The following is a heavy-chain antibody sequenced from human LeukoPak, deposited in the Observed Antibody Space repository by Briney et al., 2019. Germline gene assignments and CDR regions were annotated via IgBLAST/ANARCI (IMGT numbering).Heavy chain of an antibody. D-gene: IGHD1-26*01. CDR2: IYHSGST. Sequence: EXLSLTCAVSGYSISSGYYWGWIRQPPGKGLEWIGSIYHSGSTYYNPSLKSRVTISVDTSKNQFSLKLSSVTAADTAVYYCARTWDDWGQGTLVTVSS. V-gene: IGHV4-38-2*01. CDR3: ARTWDD. J-gene: IGHJ4*02. CDR1: GYSISSGYY.